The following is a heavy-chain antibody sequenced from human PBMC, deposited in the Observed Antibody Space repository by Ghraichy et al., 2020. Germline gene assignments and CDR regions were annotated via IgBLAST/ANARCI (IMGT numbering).Heavy chain of an antibody. CDR1: GYTFTSYG. CDR3: ARDGDYGGNYETNDAFDI. CDR2: ISAYKGNT. V-gene: IGHV1-18*01. J-gene: IGHJ3*02. D-gene: IGHD4-23*01. Sequence: ASVKVSCKTSGYTFTSYGVSWVRQAPGQGLEWMGWISAYKGNTNYAQKLQGRVTMTTDTSTSTAYMELRNLRSDDTAMYYCARDGDYGGNYETNDAFDIWGQGTMVTVSS.